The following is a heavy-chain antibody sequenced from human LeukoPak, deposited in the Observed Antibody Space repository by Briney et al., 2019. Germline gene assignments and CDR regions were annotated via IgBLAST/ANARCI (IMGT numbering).Heavy chain of an antibody. V-gene: IGHV3-30*18. CDR3: AKGGASVTRYVDY. CDR1: GFTFSSYS. D-gene: IGHD4-17*01. Sequence: GGSLRLSFAASGFTFSSYSMQGFRQTPGKGLEWVGIMSNSGENTFYGEAVKGRFTISRDNSQNTLYLQMNSLRPEDTAVYYCAKGGASVTRYVDYWGQGTLVTVSS. CDR2: MSNSGENT. J-gene: IGHJ4*02.